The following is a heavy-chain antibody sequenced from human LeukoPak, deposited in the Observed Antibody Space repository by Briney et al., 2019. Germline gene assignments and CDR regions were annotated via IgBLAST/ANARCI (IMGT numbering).Heavy chain of an antibody. CDR2: IIGGAGGT. CDR1: GFTVSRNY. Sequence: GGSLRLSCAASGFTVSRNYMSWVRQAPGKGLEWVSGIIGGAGGTYYADSVKGRFTISRDNAKNTLYLQMNSLRAEDTAVYYCAHGSMYQLDYWGQGTLVTVSS. D-gene: IGHD2-2*01. CDR3: AHGSMYQLDY. V-gene: IGHV3-23*01. J-gene: IGHJ4*02.